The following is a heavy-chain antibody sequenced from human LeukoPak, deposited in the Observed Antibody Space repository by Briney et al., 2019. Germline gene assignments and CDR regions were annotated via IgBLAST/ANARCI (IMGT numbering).Heavy chain of an antibody. D-gene: IGHD5-12*01. CDR3: ARGPRGSVDY. CDR1: GYTFTSYA. CDR2: INAGNGNT. V-gene: IGHV1-3*01. Sequence: ASVKVSCKASGYTFTSYAMHWVRQAPGQRLEWMGWINAGNGNTKYSQEFQGRVTITRDTSASTAYMELRSLRSDDTAVYYCARGPRGSVDYWGQGTLVTVSS. J-gene: IGHJ4*02.